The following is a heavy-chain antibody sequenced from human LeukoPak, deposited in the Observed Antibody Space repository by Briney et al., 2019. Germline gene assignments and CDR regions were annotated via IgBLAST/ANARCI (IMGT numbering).Heavy chain of an antibody. D-gene: IGHD3-22*01. V-gene: IGHV3-30*04. CDR2: ISYDGSNK. J-gene: IGHJ5*02. CDR1: GFTFSSYA. CDR3: ARVLWDSSGNWFDP. Sequence: GGSLRLSCAASGFTFSSYAMHRVRQAPGKGLEWVAVISYDGSNKYYADSVKGRFTISRDNSKNTLYLQMNSLRAEDTAVYYCARVLWDSSGNWFDPWGQGTLVTVSS.